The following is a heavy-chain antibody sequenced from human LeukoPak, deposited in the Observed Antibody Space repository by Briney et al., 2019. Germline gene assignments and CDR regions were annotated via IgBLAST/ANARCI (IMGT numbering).Heavy chain of an antibody. D-gene: IGHD3-16*02. J-gene: IGHJ4*02. CDR2: IYVTGST. CDR3: ARDPIGGVSLDY. CDR1: GYSITTGYY. Sequence: PSETLSLTCTVSGYSITTGYYWGWIRQPPGKGLEWIGSIYVTGSTFYNPSLKSRVTISVDPSKNQFSLKLSSVTAADTAVYYCARDPIGGVSLDYWGQGTLVTVSS. V-gene: IGHV4-38-2*02.